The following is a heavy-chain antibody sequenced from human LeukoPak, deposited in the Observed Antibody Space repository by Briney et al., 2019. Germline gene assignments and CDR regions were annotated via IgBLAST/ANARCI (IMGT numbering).Heavy chain of an antibody. V-gene: IGHV3-23*01. D-gene: IGHD3-10*01. CDR2: ISGSGDST. Sequence: GGSLRLSCAASGFTFSDAWVSWVRQAPGKGLEWVSTISGSGDSTYYADSVKGRLTISRDNFKNTLHLRMNSLRAEDTALYYCAKVPYSDYGSGRPPFMDAWGQGTTVTVSS. CDR1: GFTFSDAW. J-gene: IGHJ6*02. CDR3: AKVPYSDYGSGRPPFMDA.